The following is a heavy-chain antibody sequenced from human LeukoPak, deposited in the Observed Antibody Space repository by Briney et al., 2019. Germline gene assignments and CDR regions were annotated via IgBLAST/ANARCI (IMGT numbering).Heavy chain of an antibody. Sequence: SETLSLTCTVSGGSISSYYWSWIRQPPGKGLEWIGYIYYSGSTNYNPSLKSRVTISVDTSKNQFSLRLSSVTAADTVIYYCARAVSGRFDYWGQGTLVTVSS. CDR3: ARAVSGRFDY. D-gene: IGHD6-19*01. CDR1: GGSISSYY. J-gene: IGHJ4*02. V-gene: IGHV4-59*08. CDR2: IYYSGST.